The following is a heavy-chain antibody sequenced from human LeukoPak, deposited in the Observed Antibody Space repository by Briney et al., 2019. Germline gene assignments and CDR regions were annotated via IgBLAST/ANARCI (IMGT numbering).Heavy chain of an antibody. CDR1: GYTLTSYY. D-gene: IGHD3-22*01. CDR2: INPSGGST. Sequence: ASVKVSCKASGYTLTSYYMHWVRQAPGQGLEWMGIINPSGGSTSYAQKFQGRVTMTRDTSTSTVYMELSSLRSEDTAVYYCARGGPNYYDSSGIDYWGQGTLVTVSS. CDR3: ARGGPNYYDSSGIDY. V-gene: IGHV1-46*01. J-gene: IGHJ4*02.